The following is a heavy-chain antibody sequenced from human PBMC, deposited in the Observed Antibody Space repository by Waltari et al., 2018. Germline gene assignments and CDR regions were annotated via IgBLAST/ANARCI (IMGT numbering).Heavy chain of an antibody. Sequence: EVQLVESGGGLVQPGGSLKLSCAASGFTFSRYSMNWVRQAPGKGLEWVSHIGPGGSNIGYADSVKGRFTISRDNAKNSLYLQMNSLRAEDTAVYYCASRYCSGGSCYNGVVDDYWGQGTLVTVSS. D-gene: IGHD2-15*01. CDR1: GFTFSRYS. J-gene: IGHJ4*02. CDR2: IGPGGSNI. CDR3: ASRYCSGGSCYNGVVDDY. V-gene: IGHV3-48*04.